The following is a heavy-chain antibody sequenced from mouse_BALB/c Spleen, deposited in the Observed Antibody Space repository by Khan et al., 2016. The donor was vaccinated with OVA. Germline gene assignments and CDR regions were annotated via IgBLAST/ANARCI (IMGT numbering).Heavy chain of an antibody. J-gene: IGHJ3*01. CDR2: ISPGSDDT. D-gene: IGHD1-2*01. CDR3: ARRNYFGYTFAY. V-gene: IGHV1-77*01. CDR1: GYIFTDYY. Sequence: QVQLKESGAELARPGASVKLSCKASGYIFTDYYINWVKQRTGQGLEWIGEISPGSDDTYYNEKFKGKATLTADKSSSTAYMQLSNLTSEDSAVYFCARRNYFGYTFAYWGQGTLVTVSA.